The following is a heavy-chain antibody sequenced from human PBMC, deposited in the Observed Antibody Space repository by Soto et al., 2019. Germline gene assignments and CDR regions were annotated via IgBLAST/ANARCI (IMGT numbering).Heavy chain of an antibody. CDR1: GYSFSNYW. CDR2: IYPGDSDT. D-gene: IGHD5-18*01. CDR3: ARQNSYGYQYYGLDV. V-gene: IGHV5-51*01. Sequence: PGESLKISCKGSGYSFSNYWIGWVRQMPGKGLEWMGIIYPGDSDTRYSPSFQGQVTISADKSISTDHVQWSSLKAPDSAYSYCARQNSYGYQYYGLDVWDQETTVAVSS. J-gene: IGHJ6*02.